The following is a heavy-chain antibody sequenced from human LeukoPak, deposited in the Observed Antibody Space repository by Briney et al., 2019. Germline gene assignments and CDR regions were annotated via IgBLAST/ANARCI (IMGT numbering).Heavy chain of an antibody. CDR2: ICYSGST. CDR1: GGSISSGGYY. D-gene: IGHD1-14*01. Sequence: SQTLSLTCTVSGGSISSGGYYWSWIRQHPGKGLEWIGYICYSGSTYYNPSLRSRATISVDTSKNQFSLKLSSVTAADTAVYYCARLENQALDYWGQGTLVTVSS. J-gene: IGHJ4*02. CDR3: ARLENQALDY. V-gene: IGHV4-31*03.